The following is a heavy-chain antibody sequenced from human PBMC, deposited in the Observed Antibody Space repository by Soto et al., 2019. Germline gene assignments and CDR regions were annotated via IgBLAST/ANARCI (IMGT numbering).Heavy chain of an antibody. V-gene: IGHV1-69*01. CDR3: ARVFPDGGVEPGVVRGYLDT. CDR2: IIPICGTT. Sequence: QVQLVQSGAEVKEPGSAVKVSCKAPADSFSSYGISWVRQAPGQGLEWMGGIIPICGTTNYAEKFQGRVTITADESTNTAYMELSSLRSEDTALYYCARVFPDGGVEPGVVRGYLDTWGRGTLVTVSS. J-gene: IGHJ4*02. D-gene: IGHD3-3*01. CDR1: ADSFSSYG.